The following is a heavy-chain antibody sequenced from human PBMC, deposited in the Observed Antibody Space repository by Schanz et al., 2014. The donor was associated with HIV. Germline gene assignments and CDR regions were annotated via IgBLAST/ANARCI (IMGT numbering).Heavy chain of an antibody. CDR2: ISYDGTKK. V-gene: IGHV3-30*18. CDR1: AFNFDSYG. D-gene: IGHD3-22*01. CDR3: AKDRNYYESKYRGKGNYYYYYGMDV. J-gene: IGHJ6*02. Sequence: QVQLVESGGGVVQPGRSLRLSCVASAFNFDSYGMHWVRQAPGKVLEWVAVISYDGTKKHYADSVKGRFTISRDNSKNSLYLVIKSLRAEDAAVYYCAKDRNYYESKYRGKGNYYYYYGMDVWGQGTTVTVSS.